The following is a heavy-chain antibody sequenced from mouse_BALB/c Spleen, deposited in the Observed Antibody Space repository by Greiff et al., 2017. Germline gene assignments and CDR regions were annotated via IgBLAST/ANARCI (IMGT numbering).Heavy chain of an antibody. J-gene: IGHJ3*01. V-gene: IGHV5-4*02. CDR2: ISDGGSYT. Sequence: EVQGVESGGGLVKPGGSLKLSCAASGFTFSDYYMYWVRQTPEKRLEWVATISDGGSYTYYPDSVKGRFTISRDNAKNNLYLQMSSLKSEDTAMYYCARGWGFAYWGQGTLVTVSA. D-gene: IGHD1-1*02. CDR1: GFTFSDYY. CDR3: ARGWGFAY.